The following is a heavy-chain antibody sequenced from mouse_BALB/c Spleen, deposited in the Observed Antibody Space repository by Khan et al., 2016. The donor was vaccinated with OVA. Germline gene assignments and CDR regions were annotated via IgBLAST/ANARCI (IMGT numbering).Heavy chain of an antibody. CDR2: INTETGEP. CDR1: GYTFTDYS. V-gene: IGHV9-2-1*01. D-gene: IGHD2-14*01. CDR3: ARDRYDYLDY. Sequence: QIQLVQSGPELKKPGETVKISCKASGYTFTDYSMHWVKQAPGKGLKWMGWINTETGEPTYADDFKGRFAFSLETSASTAYFQINNQKNEDTATYFCARDRYDYLDYWGQGTTRKVSS. J-gene: IGHJ2*01.